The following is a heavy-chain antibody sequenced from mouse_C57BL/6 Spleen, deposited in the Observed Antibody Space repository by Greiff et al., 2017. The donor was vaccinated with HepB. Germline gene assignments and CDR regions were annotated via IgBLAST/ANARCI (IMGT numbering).Heavy chain of an antibody. J-gene: IGHJ2*01. D-gene: IGHD2-4*01. CDR3: ANIYYDYEDYFDY. Sequence: EVKLVESGPGLVKPSQSLSLTCSVTGYSITSGYYWNWIRQFPGNKLEWMGYISYDGSNNYNPSLKNRISITRDTSKNQFFLKLNSVTTEDTATYYCANIYYDYEDYFDYWGQGTTLTVSS. V-gene: IGHV3-6*01. CDR1: GYSITSGYY. CDR2: ISYDGSN.